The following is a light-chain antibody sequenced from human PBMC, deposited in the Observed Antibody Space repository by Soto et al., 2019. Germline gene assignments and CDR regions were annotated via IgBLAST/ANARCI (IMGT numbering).Light chain of an antibody. CDR3: AAWDDTLGGHVA. V-gene: IGLV1-44*01. CDR2: SND. J-gene: IGLJ2*01. CDR1: SSNIGMNS. Sequence: QSVLTQSTSASGTPGQRVTISCSGKSSNIGMNSVNWYQQVPGAAPKLLIYSNDQRPSGVPHRISGSRSGTSASLAISELQSEDEADYYCAAWDDTLGGHVAFGGGTKLTVL.